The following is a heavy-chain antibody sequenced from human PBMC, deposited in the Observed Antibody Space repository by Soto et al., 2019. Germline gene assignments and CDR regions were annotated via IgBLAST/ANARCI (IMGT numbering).Heavy chain of an antibody. Sequence: GGSLRLSCAASGFTFSSYAMSWVRQAPGKGLEWVSAISGSGGSTYYADSVKGRFTISRDNSKNTLYLEMNSLRAEDTAVYYCARESEDLTSNFDYWGQGTLVTVSS. V-gene: IGHV3-23*01. J-gene: IGHJ4*02. CDR1: GFTFSSYA. CDR3: ARESEDLTSNFDY. CDR2: ISGSGGST.